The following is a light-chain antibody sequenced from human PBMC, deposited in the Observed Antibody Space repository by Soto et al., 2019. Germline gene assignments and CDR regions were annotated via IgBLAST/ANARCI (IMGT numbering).Light chain of an antibody. CDR2: EVS. J-gene: IGLJ1*01. Sequence: QSVLTQPPSASGSPGQSVTISCTGTSSDVGGYNYVSWYQQHPGKAPNLMIYEVSKRPSGVPDRFSGSKSGNTASLTVSGLQAEDDADYYCSSYAGSLYVFGTGTKLTVL. CDR1: SSDVGGYNY. CDR3: SSYAGSLYV. V-gene: IGLV2-8*01.